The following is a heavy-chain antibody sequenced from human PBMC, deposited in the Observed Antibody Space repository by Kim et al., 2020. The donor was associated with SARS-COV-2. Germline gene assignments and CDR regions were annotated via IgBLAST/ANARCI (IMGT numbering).Heavy chain of an antibody. V-gene: IGHV3-23*01. J-gene: IGHJ2*01. CDR3: AKKGKPARGPWYFDL. D-gene: IGHD6-13*01. CDR1: GFTFSSFA. CDR2: LSDSGGDT. Sequence: GGSLRLSCAASGFTFSSFAMTWVRQAPGKGLEWVSILSDSGGDTFYADSVKGRFTISRDNSKNTLYLQMNSLRAEDTAVYYCAKKGKPARGPWYFDLWGRGTLVTVSS.